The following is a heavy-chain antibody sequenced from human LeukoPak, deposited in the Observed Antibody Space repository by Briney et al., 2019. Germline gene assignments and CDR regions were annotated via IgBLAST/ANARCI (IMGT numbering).Heavy chain of an antibody. V-gene: IGHV5-51*01. CDR1: GYRFTDYW. CDR2: IFPGDFDI. J-gene: IGHJ6*02. Sequence: GESLKISCKGSGYRFTDYWIGWVRQMPGKGLEWMGIIFPGDFDIKYSPSFQGQVTISADNSISTAYLQWSSLKASDTAIYYCVRHGRKGCSGGRCFTSFYYYGPDVWGQGSTVTVSS. D-gene: IGHD2-15*01. CDR3: VRHGRKGCSGGRCFTSFYYYGPDV.